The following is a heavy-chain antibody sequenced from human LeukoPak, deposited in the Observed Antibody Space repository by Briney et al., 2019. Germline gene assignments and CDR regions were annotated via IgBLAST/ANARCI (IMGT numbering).Heavy chain of an antibody. D-gene: IGHD6-6*01. V-gene: IGHV3-53*01. J-gene: IGHJ4*02. Sequence: GGSLRLSCAASGFTVSSNYMSWVRQAPGKGLEWVSVIYSGGSTYYADSVKGRFTISRDNSKNTLYLQMNSLRAEDTAVYYCASPPIAARPGYWGQGTLVTVSS. CDR2: IYSGGST. CDR1: GFTVSSNY. CDR3: ASPPIAARPGY.